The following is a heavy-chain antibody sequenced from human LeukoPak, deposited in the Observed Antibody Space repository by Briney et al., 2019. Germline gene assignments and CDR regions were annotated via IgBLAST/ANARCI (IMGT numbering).Heavy chain of an antibody. CDR1: GGSISSYY. CDR3: ARYARGYYFDY. V-gene: IGHV4-59*01. Sequence: SETLSLTCTVSGGSISSYYWSWIRQPPGKGLEWIGYNYYSGSTNYNPSLKSRVTISVDTSKNQFSLKLSSVTAADTAVYYCARYARGYYFDYWGQGTLVTVSS. D-gene: IGHD2-2*01. CDR2: NYYSGST. J-gene: IGHJ4*02.